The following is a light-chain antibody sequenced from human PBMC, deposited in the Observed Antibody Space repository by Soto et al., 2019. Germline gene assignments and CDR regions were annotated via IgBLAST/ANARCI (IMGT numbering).Light chain of an antibody. CDR2: VAS. V-gene: IGKV3-15*01. CDR1: QSVNSN. Sequence: EIVMTQSPVTLSVSPGDRATLSCRASQSVNSNLARYQQKPGQTPKLLIYVASTRATGIPARFSGSGSGTEFSLTICSLQSEDFAVYYCQQYNVWPLTCGGGTKVEFK. J-gene: IGKJ4*01. CDR3: QQYNVWPLT.